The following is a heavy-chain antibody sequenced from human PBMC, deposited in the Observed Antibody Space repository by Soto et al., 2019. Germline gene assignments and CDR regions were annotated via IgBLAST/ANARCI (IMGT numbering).Heavy chain of an antibody. CDR2: IKQDGSEK. CDR1: GFTFSSYW. Sequence: PGGSLRLSCAASGFTFSSYWMSWVRQAPGKGLEWVANIKQDGSEKYYVDSVKGRFTISRDNAKNSLYLQMNSLRAEDTAVYYCARVLRYFNWLFNYYFDYWGQGTLVTVSS. CDR3: ARVLRYFNWLFNYYFDY. D-gene: IGHD3-9*01. J-gene: IGHJ4*02. V-gene: IGHV3-7*01.